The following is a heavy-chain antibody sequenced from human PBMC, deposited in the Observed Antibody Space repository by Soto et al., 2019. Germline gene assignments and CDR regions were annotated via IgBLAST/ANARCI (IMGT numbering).Heavy chain of an antibody. CDR1: GFTFSSYW. CDR2: VNPDGSDT. D-gene: IGHD6-13*01. V-gene: IGHV3-74*01. CDR3: ARVAVGSYYFVY. Sequence: EVQLVESGGGVVQPGGSLRLSCAASGFTFSSYWMHWVRQAPGKGLVWVSRVNPDGSDTSYADSVKGRFTISRDNAKNTLDLQMNSLRAEDTAVYYCARVAVGSYYFVYWGQGTLLTVSS. J-gene: IGHJ4*02.